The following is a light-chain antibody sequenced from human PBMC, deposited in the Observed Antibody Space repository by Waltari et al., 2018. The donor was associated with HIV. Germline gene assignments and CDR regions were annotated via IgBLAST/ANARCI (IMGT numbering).Light chain of an antibody. CDR1: QRVDSN. CDR3: QQYNSWPWT. Sequence: EIVLTQSPDTLPVSPGERVTLSCRASQRVDSNFAWYQQKPGQAPRLLIFGTYSRAAGIPARISGSGSETESTLTISSLQSEDFAVYYCQQYNSWPWTFGQGTKVEVK. J-gene: IGKJ1*01. V-gene: IGKV3-15*01. CDR2: GTY.